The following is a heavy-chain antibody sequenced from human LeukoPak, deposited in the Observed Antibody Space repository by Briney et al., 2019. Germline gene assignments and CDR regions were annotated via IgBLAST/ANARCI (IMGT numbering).Heavy chain of an antibody. J-gene: IGHJ4*02. CDR2: ISSSSSYI. Sequence: PGGTLRLSCAASGFTFSSYSMNWVRQAPGKGLEWVSSISSSSSYIYYAASVKGRFTISRTNAKNSLYLQMNILPAQATAVYYFPRDLYSSSYVSDYWGQRTLVTVPS. V-gene: IGHV3-21*01. CDR3: PRDLYSSSYVSDY. CDR1: GFTFSSYS. D-gene: IGHD6-13*01.